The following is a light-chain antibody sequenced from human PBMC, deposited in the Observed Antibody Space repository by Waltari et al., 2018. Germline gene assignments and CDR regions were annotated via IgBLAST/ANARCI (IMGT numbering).Light chain of an antibody. J-gene: IGLJ2*01. CDR1: SGDIGGSDF. CDR3: SSPSTNNVVV. Sequence: QSALTQPASVSASPGQSITVSCTGTSGDIGGSDFVSWYQHHPGRATKVLIFDVNHRPSGISDRFSGSKSGNTASLTISGLQAEDDADYYCSSPSTNNVVVFGGGTKVTVL. CDR2: DVN. V-gene: IGLV2-14*01.